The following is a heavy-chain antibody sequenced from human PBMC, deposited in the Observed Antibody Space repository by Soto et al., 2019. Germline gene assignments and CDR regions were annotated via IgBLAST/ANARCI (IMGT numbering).Heavy chain of an antibody. CDR2: ISYDGSNK. CDR1: GFTFSSYA. CDR3: ARESYYDSSGSPGDAFDI. J-gene: IGHJ3*02. V-gene: IGHV3-30-3*01. Sequence: QVQLVESGGGVVQPGRSLRLSCAASGFTFSSYAMHWVRQAPGKGLEWVAVISYDGSNKYYADSVKGRFTISRDNSKNTLYLQVNSLRAEDTAVYYCARESYYDSSGSPGDAFDIWGQGTMVTVSS. D-gene: IGHD3-22*01.